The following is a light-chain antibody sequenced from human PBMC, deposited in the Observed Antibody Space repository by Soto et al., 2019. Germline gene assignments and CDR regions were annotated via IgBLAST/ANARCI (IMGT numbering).Light chain of an antibody. Sequence: QCLLTQAAYVSGSRGQSLTISCTGASSDVGAYEHVSWYQQHPGRAPKLILYDVNNRPSGVSNHFSGSKSGNTASLVISGLQANDEADYYCSSYSTTNIPVFGSWTKVTVL. CDR1: SSDVGAYEH. CDR2: DVN. J-gene: IGLJ1*01. CDR3: SSYSTTNIPV. V-gene: IGLV2-14*03.